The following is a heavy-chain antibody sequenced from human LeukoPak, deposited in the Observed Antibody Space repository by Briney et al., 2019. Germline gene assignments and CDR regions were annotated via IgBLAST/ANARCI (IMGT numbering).Heavy chain of an antibody. J-gene: IGHJ4*02. CDR2: ISSSGSTI. V-gene: IGHV3-11*01. D-gene: IGHD6-19*01. CDR3: ARDRGIAVAHYDY. Sequence: GGSLRLSCAASGFTFSDYYMSWIRQAPGKGLEWVSYISSSGSTIYDADSVKGRFTISRDNAKNSLYLQMNSLRAEDTAVYYCARDRGIAVAHYDYWGQGTLVTVSS. CDR1: GFTFSDYY.